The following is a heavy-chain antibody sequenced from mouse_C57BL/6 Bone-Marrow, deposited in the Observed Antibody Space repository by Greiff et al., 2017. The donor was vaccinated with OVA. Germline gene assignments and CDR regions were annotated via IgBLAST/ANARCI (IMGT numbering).Heavy chain of an antibody. Sequence: QVQLQQSGAELARPGASVKLSCKASGYTFTSYGISWVKQRTGQGLEWIGEIYPRSGNPYYNEKLKGKATLTADKSSSTAYMELRSLTSEDSAVYFCARRLYYGSSHYYAMDYWGQGTSVTVSS. D-gene: IGHD1-1*01. J-gene: IGHJ4*01. CDR2: IYPRSGNP. CDR1: GYTFTSYG. V-gene: IGHV1-81*01. CDR3: ARRLYYGSSHYYAMDY.